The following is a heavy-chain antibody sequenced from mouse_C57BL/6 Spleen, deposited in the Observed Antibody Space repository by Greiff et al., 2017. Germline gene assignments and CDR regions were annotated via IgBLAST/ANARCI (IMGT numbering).Heavy chain of an antibody. J-gene: IGHJ4*01. CDR1: GYTFTNYW. Sequence: QVQLQQSGAELVRPGTSVKMSCKASGYTFTNYWIGWAKQRPGHGLEWIGDIYPGGGYTNYNEKFKGKATLTADKSSSTAYMQFSSLTSEDSAIYYCARVEGQTATNYAMDYWGQGTSVTVSA. CDR2: IYPGGGYT. CDR3: ARVEGQTATNYAMDY. V-gene: IGHV1-63*01. D-gene: IGHD4-1*01.